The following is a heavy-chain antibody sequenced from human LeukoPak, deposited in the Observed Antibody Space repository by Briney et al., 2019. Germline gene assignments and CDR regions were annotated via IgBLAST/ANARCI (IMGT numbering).Heavy chain of an antibody. CDR1: GYTFTSYY. Sequence: ASVTVSCKASGYTFTSYYMHWVRQAPGQGLEWMGIINPSGGSTSYAQKFQGRVTMTRDMSTSTVYMELSSLRSEVTAVYYCARDYGQQLVLNWFDPWGQGTLVTVSS. CDR3: ARDYGQQLVLNWFDP. CDR2: INPSGGST. D-gene: IGHD6-13*01. J-gene: IGHJ5*02. V-gene: IGHV1-46*01.